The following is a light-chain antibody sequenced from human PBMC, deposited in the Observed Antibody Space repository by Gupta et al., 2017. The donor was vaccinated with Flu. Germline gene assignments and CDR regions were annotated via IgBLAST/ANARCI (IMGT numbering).Light chain of an antibody. Sequence: QSALTQPASVSASPGQSITISCPGTSSDIGAYNYVSWYQQHPGKAPKRILYEVSYRPSGVSNRFSGSKSENKASLTISALQAEDEADYYCSSYTTSFTRLFGGGTRLTVL. CDR3: SSYTTSFTRL. J-gene: IGLJ3*02. V-gene: IGLV2-14*03. CDR2: EVS. CDR1: SSDIGAYNY.